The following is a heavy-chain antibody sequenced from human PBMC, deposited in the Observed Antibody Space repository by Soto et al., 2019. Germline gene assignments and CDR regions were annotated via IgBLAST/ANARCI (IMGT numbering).Heavy chain of an antibody. D-gene: IGHD3-22*01. CDR1: GASVSHGY. Sequence: QMQLQASGPGLVKPSETLSLTCNVSGASVSHGYWSWIRQPPGKALEWIGFMYFGGSFNYNPSLTSRATISGGPSKNQLSLKLTSVTASDPAVYYCARSYYDRTGFAVDPWGQGTLVTVSS. CDR3: ARSYYDRTGFAVDP. J-gene: IGHJ5*02. CDR2: MYFGGSF. V-gene: IGHV4-59*02.